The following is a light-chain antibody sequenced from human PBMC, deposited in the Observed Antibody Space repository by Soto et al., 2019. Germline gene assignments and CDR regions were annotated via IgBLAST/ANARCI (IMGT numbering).Light chain of an antibody. CDR3: QQYYSNPPT. V-gene: IGKV4-1*01. J-gene: IGKJ1*01. CDR1: QSVLYSSNNKNY. CDR2: WAS. Sequence: DIVMTQSPDSLAVSLGERATINCKSRQSVLYSSNNKNYLAWYQQKPGQPPKLLIYWASTRESGVPDRFSGSGSGTDFTLTIRSLQAEDVAVYYCQQYYSNPPTFGQGTKVEIK.